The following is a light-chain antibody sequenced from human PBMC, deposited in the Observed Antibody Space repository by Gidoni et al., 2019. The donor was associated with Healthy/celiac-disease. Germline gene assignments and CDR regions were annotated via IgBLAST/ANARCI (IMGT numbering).Light chain of an antibody. J-gene: IGKJ2*04. CDR2: WAS. Sequence: DIVMPQSPASLAVSLGERATINCKSSQSVLYSSNNKNYLAWYQQKPGQPPKLLIYWASTRESGVPDRFSGSGSGTDFTLTISSLQAEDVAVYYCQQYYSTMCSFGQGTKLEIK. V-gene: IGKV4-1*01. CDR3: QQYYSTMCS. CDR1: QSVLYSSNNKNY.